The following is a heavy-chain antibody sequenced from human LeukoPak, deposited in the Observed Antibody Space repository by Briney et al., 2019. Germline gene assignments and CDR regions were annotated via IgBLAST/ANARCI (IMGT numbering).Heavy chain of an antibody. D-gene: IGHD1-1*01. CDR3: TTGGSYFFDY. CDR1: GFTFSTYW. V-gene: IGHV3-74*01. J-gene: IGHJ4*02. Sequence: GGSLSLSCAASGFTFSTYWMHWVRQAPGKGLVWVSRIDGEGSVTKYTDSVKGRFTISRDNAKNTVYLQMNSLRAEDTAVYYCTTGGSYFFDYWGQGTLVTVSS. CDR2: IDGEGSVT.